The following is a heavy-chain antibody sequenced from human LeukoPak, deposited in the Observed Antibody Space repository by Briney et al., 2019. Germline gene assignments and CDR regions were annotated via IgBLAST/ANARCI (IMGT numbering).Heavy chain of an antibody. CDR2: IYYSGST. CDR1: GGSISSYY. V-gene: IGHV4-59*01. Sequence: SETLSLTCTVSGGSISSYYWSWIRQPPGKGLEWIGYIYYSGSTNYNPSLKSRVTISVDTSKNQFSLKLSSVTAADTAVYYCARATVAAPDVYYFDYWGQGTLVTVSS. CDR3: ARATVAAPDVYYFDY. D-gene: IGHD6-19*01. J-gene: IGHJ4*02.